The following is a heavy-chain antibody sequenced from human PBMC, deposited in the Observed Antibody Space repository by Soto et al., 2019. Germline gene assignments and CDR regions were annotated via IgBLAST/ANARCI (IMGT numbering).Heavy chain of an antibody. V-gene: IGHV1-69*01. CDR2: IIPTLGTT. D-gene: IGHD2-21*02. CDR1: GGSFSKFA. J-gene: IGHJ6*02. CDR3: ARDDATHCGDDCYRYFYYGMDV. Sequence: QVQLVQSGTEVKTPGSSVKVSCKASGGSFSKFAINWVRQAPGQGLEWMGGIIPTLGTTDYAHKFQGRVTITGDEATRTAYMELSGLRSEDTAVYYCARDDATHCGDDCYRYFYYGMDVWGQGTTVTVSS.